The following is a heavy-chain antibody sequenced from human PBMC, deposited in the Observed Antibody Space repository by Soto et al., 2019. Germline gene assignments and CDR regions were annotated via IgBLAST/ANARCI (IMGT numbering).Heavy chain of an antibody. D-gene: IGHD6-19*01. CDR2: IIPILGIA. J-gene: IGHJ6*03. CDR1: GGTFSSYT. CDR3: AREQQWLEPGGYYYYMDV. Sequence: SVKVSCKASGGTFSSYTISWVRQAPGQGLEWMGRIIPILGIANYAQKFQGRVTITADKSTSTAYMELSSLRSEDTAVYYCAREQQWLEPGGYYYYMDVWGKGTTVTVSS. V-gene: IGHV1-69*04.